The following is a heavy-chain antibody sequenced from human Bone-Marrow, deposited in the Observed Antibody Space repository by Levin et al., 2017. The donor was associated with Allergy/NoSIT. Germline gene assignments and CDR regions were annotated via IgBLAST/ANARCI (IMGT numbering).Heavy chain of an antibody. J-gene: IGHJ4*02. CDR3: AKDLGGGSCHDY. CDR1: GFTFSSYG. D-gene: IGHD2-15*01. Sequence: LSLTCAASGFTFSSYGMHWVRQAPGKGLEWVAVISYDGSNKYYADSVKGRFTISRDNSKNTLYLQMNSLRAEDTAVYYCAKDLGGGSCHDYWGQGTLVTVSS. CDR2: ISYDGSNK. V-gene: IGHV3-30*18.